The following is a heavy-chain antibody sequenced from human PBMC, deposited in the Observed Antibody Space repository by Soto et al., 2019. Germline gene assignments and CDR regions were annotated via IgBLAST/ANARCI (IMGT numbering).Heavy chain of an antibody. CDR1: GYTFTSYG. Sequence: QVQLVQSGAEVKKPGASVKVSCKASGYTFTSYGISWVRQAPGQGLEWMGWISAYNGNTNYAQKLQGRVTMTTDKTTSTAYMELRGRRSDATAVYYCARALFSLTCLLRPGGYFDYWGQGTLVTVSS. CDR3: ARALFSLTCLLRPGGYFDY. V-gene: IGHV1-18*01. D-gene: IGHD3-3*01. CDR2: ISAYNGNT. J-gene: IGHJ4*02.